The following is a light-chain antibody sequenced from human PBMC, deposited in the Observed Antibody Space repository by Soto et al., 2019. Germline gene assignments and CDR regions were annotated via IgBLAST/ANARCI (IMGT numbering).Light chain of an antibody. CDR2: GAS. J-gene: IGKJ2*01. CDR3: QQYNNWPPGT. Sequence: WYQQKPGQAPRLLIYGASTRATGIPARFSGSESGTEFTLTISSLQPEDFAVYYCQQYNNWPPGTFGQGTKLEIK. V-gene: IGKV3-15*01.